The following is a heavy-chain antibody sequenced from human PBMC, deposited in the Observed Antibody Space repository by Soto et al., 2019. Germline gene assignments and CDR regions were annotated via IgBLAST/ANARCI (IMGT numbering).Heavy chain of an antibody. J-gene: IGHJ4*02. V-gene: IGHV3-9*01. CDR1: GFTFDDYA. D-gene: IGHD6-19*01. CDR3: AKDILIAVAGTGFDY. CDR2: ISWNSGSI. Sequence: PGGSLRLSCAASGFTFDDYAMHWVRQAPGKGLEWVSGISWNSGSIGYADSVKGRFTISRDNAKNSLYLQMNSLRAEDTALYYCAKDILIAVAGTGFDYWGQGTLVTVSS.